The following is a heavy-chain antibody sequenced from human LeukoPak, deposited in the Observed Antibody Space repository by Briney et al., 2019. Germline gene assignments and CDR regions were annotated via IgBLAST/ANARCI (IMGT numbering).Heavy chain of an antibody. J-gene: IGHJ3*02. V-gene: IGHV4-38-2*01. CDR3: ARQFGAFDAFDI. CDR1: GYSISSGYY. CDR2: IYHSGST. Sequence: ETLSLTCAVSGYSISSGYYWGWIRQPPGKGLEWIGSIYHSGSTYYNPSPKSRVSISVDTSKNQFTLNLSSVTAADTAAYYCARQFGAFDAFDIWGQGTMVTVSS. D-gene: IGHD3-10*01.